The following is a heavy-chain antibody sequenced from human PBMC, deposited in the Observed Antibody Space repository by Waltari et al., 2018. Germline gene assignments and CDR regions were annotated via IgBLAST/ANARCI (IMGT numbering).Heavy chain of an antibody. J-gene: IGHJ4*02. CDR2: IKKDGGEK. CDR1: GFPCGNYW. CDR3: TTGGPYTSGTY. D-gene: IGHD6-19*01. Sequence: EVQLVESGGGLVQPGGSLRLSCGASGFPCGNYWLPWVRQAPGKGLEWVANIKKDGGEKNYVDSVKGRFTISRDNAKNSLYLQMNSLRTEDTAVYHCTTGGPYTSGTYWGQGTLVTVSS. V-gene: IGHV3-7*03.